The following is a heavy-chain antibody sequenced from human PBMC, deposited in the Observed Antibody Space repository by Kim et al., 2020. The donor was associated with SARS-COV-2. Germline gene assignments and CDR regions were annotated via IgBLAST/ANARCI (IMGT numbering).Heavy chain of an antibody. V-gene: IGHV4-4*02. CDR2: IYHSGST. CDR1: GGSISSSNW. CDR3: ARVRAEAAAAIRRLSYYYGMDV. D-gene: IGHD2-2*02. Sequence: SETLSLTCAVSGGSISSSNWWSWVRQPPGKGLEWIGEIYHSGSTNYNPSLKSRVTISVDKSKNQFSLKLSSVTAADTAVYYCARVRAEAAAAIRRLSYYYGMDVWGQGTTVTVSS. J-gene: IGHJ6*02.